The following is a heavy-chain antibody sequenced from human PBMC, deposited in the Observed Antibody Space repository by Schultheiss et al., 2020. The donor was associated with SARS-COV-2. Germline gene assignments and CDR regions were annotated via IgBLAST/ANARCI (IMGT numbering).Heavy chain of an antibody. CDR1: GGSFSGYY. V-gene: IGHV4-34*01. CDR3: ARDWVGYYDSSEAYGMDV. J-gene: IGHJ6*02. CDR2: INHSGST. Sequence: SETLSLTCAVYGGSFSGYYWSWIRQPPGKGLEWIGEINHSGSTNYNPSLKSRVTISVDTSKNQFSLKLSSVTAADTAVYYCARDWVGYYDSSEAYGMDVWGQGTTVTVSS. D-gene: IGHD3-22*01.